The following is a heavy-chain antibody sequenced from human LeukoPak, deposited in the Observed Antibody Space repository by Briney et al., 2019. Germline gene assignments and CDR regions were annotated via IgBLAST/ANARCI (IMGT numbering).Heavy chain of an antibody. CDR3: ATGISARGADYYHYTAV. CDR1: GYTFTSYD. CDR2: MNPNSGNT. J-gene: IGHJ6*03. Sequence: ASVTVSCKASGYTFTSYDINWVRQATGQGREGMGRMNPNSGNTGYAQKFQGRVTITRHTSIRTAYMELSRQRSEHTAVCCCATGISARGADYYHYTAVWGEGSTVTVSS. V-gene: IGHV1-8*03. D-gene: IGHD3-10*01.